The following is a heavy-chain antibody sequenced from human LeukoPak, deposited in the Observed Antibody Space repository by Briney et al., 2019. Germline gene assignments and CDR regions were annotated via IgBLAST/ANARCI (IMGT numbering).Heavy chain of an antibody. J-gene: IGHJ5*02. CDR2: INPNSGGT. Sequence: ASVKVSCKASGYTFTGYYMHWVRQAPGQGLEWMGWINPNSGGTNYAQKFQGRVTMTRDTSISTAYMELSRLRSDDTAVYYCARDPTYYDFWSGYHTKEGFDPWGQGTLVTVSS. CDR3: ARDPTYYDFWSGYHTKEGFDP. CDR1: GYTFTGYY. V-gene: IGHV1-2*02. D-gene: IGHD3-3*01.